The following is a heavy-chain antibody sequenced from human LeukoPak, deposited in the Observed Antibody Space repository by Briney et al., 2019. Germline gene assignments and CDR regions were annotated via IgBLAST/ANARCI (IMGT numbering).Heavy chain of an antibody. V-gene: IGHV1-2*02. CDR2: INPNSGGT. J-gene: IGHJ6*02. CDR3: ASGEMATIPFYYYYGMDV. CDR1: GYTFTGYY. Sequence: ASVKVSCKASGYTFTGYYMHWVRQAPGQGLEWMGWINPNSGGTNYAQEFQGRVTMTRDTSISTAYMELSRLRSDDTAVYYCASGEMATIPFYYYYGMDVWGQGTTVTVSS. D-gene: IGHD5-24*01.